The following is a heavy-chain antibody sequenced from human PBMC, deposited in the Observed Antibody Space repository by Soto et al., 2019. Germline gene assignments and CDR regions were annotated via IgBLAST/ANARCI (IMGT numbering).Heavy chain of an antibody. V-gene: IGHV4-39*01. CDR3: AVVDSTGNWFDP. J-gene: IGHJ5*02. D-gene: IGHD6-25*01. CDR2: MYYSGST. CDR1: GGSISSSDFD. Sequence: SETLPLTCTVAGGSISSSDFDWGWLRQTPGKGLEFIGSMYYSGSTYYNPSLKSRLTISVDTSKNQFTLKLISVSAADTAGYYCAVVDSTGNWFDPWGEGALVTVSS.